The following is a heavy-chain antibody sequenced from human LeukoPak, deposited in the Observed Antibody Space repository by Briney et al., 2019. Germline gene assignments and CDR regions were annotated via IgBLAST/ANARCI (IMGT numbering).Heavy chain of an antibody. D-gene: IGHD3-22*01. Sequence: SETLSLTCTVSGGSISSSSYYWGWIRQPPGKGLEWIGSIYYSGSTYYNPSLKSRVTISVDTSKNQFSLKLSSVTAADTAVYYCARVPYYYDRGAGYYYYMDVWGKGTTVTISS. CDR3: ARVPYYYDRGAGYYYYMDV. CDR2: IYYSGST. J-gene: IGHJ6*03. V-gene: IGHV4-39*07. CDR1: GGSISSSSYY.